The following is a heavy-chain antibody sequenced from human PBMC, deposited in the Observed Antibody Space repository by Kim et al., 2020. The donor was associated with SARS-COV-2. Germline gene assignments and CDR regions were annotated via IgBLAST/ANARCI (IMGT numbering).Heavy chain of an antibody. CDR1: GFTFDDYT. V-gene: IGHV3-43*01. CDR2: ISWDGGST. D-gene: IGHD3-10*01. Sequence: GGSLRLSCAASGFTFDDYTMHWVRQAPGKGLEWVSLISWDGGSTYYADSVKGRFTISRDNSKNSLYLQMNSLRTEDTALYYCAKDIGHYYGSGSYDYWGQGTLVTVSS. J-gene: IGHJ4*02. CDR3: AKDIGHYYGSGSYDY.